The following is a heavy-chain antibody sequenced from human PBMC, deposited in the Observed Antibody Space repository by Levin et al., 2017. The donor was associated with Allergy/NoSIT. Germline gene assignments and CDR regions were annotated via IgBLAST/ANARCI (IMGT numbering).Heavy chain of an antibody. CDR2: ISYDGSNK. CDR1: GFTFSSYA. CDR3: ARDWAEMATITSGFFDY. J-gene: IGHJ4*02. Sequence: PTGGSLRLSCAASGFTFSSYAVHWVRQAPGKGLEWVAVISYDGSNKYYTDSVKGRFTISRDNSKNTLYLQMNSLRPEDTAVYYCARDWAEMATITSGFFDYWGQGTLVTVSS. V-gene: IGHV3-30*04. D-gene: IGHD5-24*01.